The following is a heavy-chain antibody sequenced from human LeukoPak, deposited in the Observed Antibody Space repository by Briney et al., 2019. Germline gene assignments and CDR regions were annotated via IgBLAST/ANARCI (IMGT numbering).Heavy chain of an antibody. Sequence: TSQTLSLTWTVSGGSISSGSYYWSWIRQPAGKGLEWIGRIYTSGSTNYNPSLKSRVTISVDTSKNQFSLKLSSGTPADPAVYYCAREVDDFWSGYLNFDYWGQGTLVTVSS. D-gene: IGHD3-3*01. CDR2: IYTSGST. CDR3: AREVDDFWSGYLNFDY. J-gene: IGHJ4*02. V-gene: IGHV4-61*02. CDR1: GGSISSGSYY.